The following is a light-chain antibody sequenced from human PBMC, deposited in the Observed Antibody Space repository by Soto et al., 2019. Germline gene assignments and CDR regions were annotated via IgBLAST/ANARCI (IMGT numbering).Light chain of an antibody. V-gene: IGLV2-14*01. CDR2: EVS. J-gene: IGLJ3*02. CDR1: SSDVGGYNY. Sequence: QSARTQPASVSGSPGQSITISWTGTSSDVGGYNYVSWYQQHPGKAPKLMIYEVSNRPSGVSNRFSGSKSGNTASLTISGLQAEDEADYYCSSYTSSSTSWVFGGGTQLTVL. CDR3: SSYTSSSTSWV.